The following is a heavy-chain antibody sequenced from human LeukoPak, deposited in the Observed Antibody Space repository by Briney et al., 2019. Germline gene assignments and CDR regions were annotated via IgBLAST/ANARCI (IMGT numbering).Heavy chain of an antibody. D-gene: IGHD2-8*01. V-gene: IGHV4-59*02. CDR3: ARGQDQYCTNGVCYFLRRGNYFDY. CDR2: ISSSETT. Sequence: SETLSLTCSVSGGSVTSYYWNWVRQTPGKGLEWIGYISSSETTDYGPSFKSRVTMSLDTSKNQFSLKLSSVTAADTGVYYCARGQDQYCTNGVCYFLRRGNYFDYWGQGTLVTVSS. CDR1: GGSVTSYY. J-gene: IGHJ4*02.